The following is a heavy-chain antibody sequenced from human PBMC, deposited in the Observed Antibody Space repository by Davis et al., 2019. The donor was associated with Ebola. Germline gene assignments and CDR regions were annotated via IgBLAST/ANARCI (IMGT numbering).Heavy chain of an antibody. Sequence: PSETLSLTCTVSGGSISSYYWSWIRQPPGKGLEWIGYIYYSGSTNYNPSLKSRVTISVDTSKNQFSLKLSSVTAADTAVYYCARQSLNYYDSSGYYSHLDYWGQGTLVTVSS. V-gene: IGHV4-59*08. D-gene: IGHD3-22*01. CDR2: IYYSGST. CDR3: ARQSLNYYDSSGYYSHLDY. J-gene: IGHJ4*02. CDR1: GGSISSYY.